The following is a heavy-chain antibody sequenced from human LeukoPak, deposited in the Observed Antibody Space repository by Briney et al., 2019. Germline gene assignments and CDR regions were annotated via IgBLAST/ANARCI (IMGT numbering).Heavy chain of an antibody. J-gene: IGHJ3*02. D-gene: IGHD5-12*01. Sequence: PSETLSLTCTVSGGSISSYYWSWIRQPAGKGLEWIGHIYTSGSTKYNPSLKGRVTMSVDTSKNQFSLNLSSVTAADTAVYYCAGDHEDIVATIWGEGLNIWGQGTVVTVSS. CDR3: AGDHEDIVATIWGEGLNI. CDR1: GGSISSYY. V-gene: IGHV4-4*07. CDR2: IYTSGST.